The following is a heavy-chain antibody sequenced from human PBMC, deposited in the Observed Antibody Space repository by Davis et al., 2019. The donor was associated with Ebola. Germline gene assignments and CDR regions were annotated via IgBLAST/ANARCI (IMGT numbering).Heavy chain of an antibody. Sequence: SETLSLTCTVSGGYISGYYWSWIRQPPGQGLEWIGNLYHGGGTNYSPSLKSRLTISVDTSKNQFSLELSSVTAADTAVYYCARDWRVSAFDYWGQGTLVTVSS. CDR3: ARDWRVSAFDY. V-gene: IGHV4-59*12. D-gene: IGHD3-3*01. CDR1: GGYISGYY. J-gene: IGHJ4*02. CDR2: LYHGGGT.